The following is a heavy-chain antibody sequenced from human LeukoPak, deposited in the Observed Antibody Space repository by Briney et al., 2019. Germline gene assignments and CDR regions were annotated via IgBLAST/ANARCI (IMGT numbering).Heavy chain of an antibody. D-gene: IGHD6-6*01. CDR2: INHSGST. V-gene: IGHV4-34*01. J-gene: IGHJ4*02. CDR3: ARHTPRYSSSSSWSY. Sequence: SETLSLTCAVYGGSFGGYYWSWIRQPPGKGLEWIGEINHSGSTNYNPSLKSRVTISVDTSKNQFSLKLSSVTAADTAVYYCARHTPRYSSSSSWSYWGQGTLVTVSS. CDR1: GGSFGGYY.